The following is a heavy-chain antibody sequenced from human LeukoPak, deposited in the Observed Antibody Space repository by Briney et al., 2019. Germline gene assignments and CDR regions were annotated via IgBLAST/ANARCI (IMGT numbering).Heavy chain of an antibody. CDR1: GGSISSYY. Sequence: KSSETLSLTCTVSGGSISSYYWSWIRQPPGKGLEWIGYIYYSGSTNYNPSLKSRVTISVDTSKNQFSLKLSSVTAADTAVYYCARGASIAAAGALYYFDYWGQGTLVTVSS. D-gene: IGHD6-13*01. V-gene: IGHV4-59*01. CDR3: ARGASIAAAGALYYFDY. J-gene: IGHJ4*02. CDR2: IYYSGST.